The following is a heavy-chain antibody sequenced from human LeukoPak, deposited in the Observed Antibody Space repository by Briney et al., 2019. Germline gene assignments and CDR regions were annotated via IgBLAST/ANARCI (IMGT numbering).Heavy chain of an antibody. J-gene: IGHJ3*01. V-gene: IGHV3-30*04. CDR1: GFSISGDA. CDR2: ISFDGKNK. Sequence: PGTSLRLSCTASGFSISGDAMHWVRQAPGKGLQWVADISFDGKNKYYADSVKGRFTTSRDNSKNTLYLQMNSLRTVDTALFYCARETHDALDLWGPGTLVTVSS. CDR3: ARETHDALDL.